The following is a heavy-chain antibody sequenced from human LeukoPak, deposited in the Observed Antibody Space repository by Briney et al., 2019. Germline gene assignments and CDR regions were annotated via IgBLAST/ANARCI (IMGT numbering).Heavy chain of an antibody. CDR3: AKRGYCSYTSCSNYFAY. CDR1: GFTFSSSD. D-gene: IGHD2-2*01. V-gene: IGHV3-23*01. CDR2: ISGSGDST. Sequence: GGSLRLSCAASGFTFSSSDMSWVRQAPGRGLEWVSLISGSGDSTHYADSVKGRFTISRDNSKNTLNLQMNSLRAEDSAVYYCAKRGYCSYTSCSNYFAYWGQGTLVTVSS. J-gene: IGHJ4*02.